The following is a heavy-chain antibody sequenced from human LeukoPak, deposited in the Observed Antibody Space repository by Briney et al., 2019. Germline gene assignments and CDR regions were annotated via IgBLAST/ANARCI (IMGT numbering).Heavy chain of an antibody. D-gene: IGHD3-16*02. J-gene: IGHJ4*02. CDR1: GFTFSSYG. CDR2: IRYDGSNK. Sequence: GGSLRLSCAASGFTFSSYGMHWVRQAPGRGLEWVAFIRYDGSNKYYADSVKGRFTISRDNSKNTLYLQMNSLRAEDTAVYYCAKDLVIRIDYWGQGTLVTVSS. CDR3: AKDLVIRIDY. V-gene: IGHV3-30*02.